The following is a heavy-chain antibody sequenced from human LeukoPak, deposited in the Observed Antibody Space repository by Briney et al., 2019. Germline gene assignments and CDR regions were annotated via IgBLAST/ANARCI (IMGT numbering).Heavy chain of an antibody. CDR1: GFTFSSYE. Sequence: GGSLRLSCAASGFTFSSYEMKWVRQAPGKGLEWLSYISSSGTTIYYADSVKGRFTISRDNAKNSLYLQMNSLRAEDTAVYYCAKGSGYGSGWYYFDYWGRGTLVTVSS. CDR3: AKGSGYGSGWYYFDY. CDR2: ISSSGTTI. D-gene: IGHD6-19*01. V-gene: IGHV3-48*03. J-gene: IGHJ4*02.